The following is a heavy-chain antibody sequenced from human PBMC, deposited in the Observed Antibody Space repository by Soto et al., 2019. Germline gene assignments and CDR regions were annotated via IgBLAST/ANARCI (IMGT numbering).Heavy chain of an antibody. CDR1: GGSISSGGYY. CDR3: ARDNSRRYSSSPSGYYGMDV. Sequence: QVQLQESGPGLVKPSQTLSLTCTVSGGSISSGGYYWSWIRQHPGKGLEWIGYIYYNGSTYYNPSLKIRITISVDTSKNQFSLKLSSVTAADTAVYYCARDNSRRYSSSPSGYYGMDVWGQGTTVTVSS. CDR2: IYYNGST. D-gene: IGHD6-6*01. J-gene: IGHJ6*02. V-gene: IGHV4-31*03.